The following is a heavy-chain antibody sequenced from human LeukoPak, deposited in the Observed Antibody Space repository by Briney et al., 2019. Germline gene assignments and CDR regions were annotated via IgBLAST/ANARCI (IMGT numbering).Heavy chain of an antibody. CDR1: GFTFSGSA. V-gene: IGHV3-73*01. D-gene: IGHD6-6*01. CDR2: IRSKANSYAT. CDR3: TRLSIAARPADY. Sequence: GGSLRLSCAASGFTFSGSATHWVRQASGKGLEWVGRIRSKANSYATAYAASVKGRFTISRDDSKNTAYLQMNSLKTEDTAVYYCTRLSIAARPADYWGQGTLVTVSS. J-gene: IGHJ4*02.